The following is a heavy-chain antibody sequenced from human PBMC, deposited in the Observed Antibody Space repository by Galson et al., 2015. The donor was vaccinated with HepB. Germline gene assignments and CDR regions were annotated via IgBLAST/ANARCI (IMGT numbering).Heavy chain of an antibody. J-gene: IGHJ3*02. CDR2: ISWDGGST. CDR3: AKPQPSDYGDYGGAFDI. D-gene: IGHD4-17*01. CDR1: GFTFDDYA. Sequence: SLRLSCAASGFTFDDYAMHWVRQAPGKGLEWVSLISWDGGSTYYADSVKGRFTISRDNSKNSLYLQMNSLRAEDTALYYCAKPQPSDYGDYGGAFDIWGQGTMVTVSS. V-gene: IGHV3-43D*03.